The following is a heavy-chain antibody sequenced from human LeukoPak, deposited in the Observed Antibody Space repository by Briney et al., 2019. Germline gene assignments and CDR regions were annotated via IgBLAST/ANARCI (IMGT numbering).Heavy chain of an antibody. CDR3: AKDRSGYYPNFFDY. CDR2: ISSGGST. D-gene: IGHD3-3*01. J-gene: IGHJ4*02. Sequence: PGGSLRLSCAASRFTFNNFAMSWVRQAPGKGLEWVSGISSGGSTYYADSVKGRFTISRDNPKNTLYLQMNSLRAEDTAVYYCAKDRSGYYPNFFDYWGQGALVTVSS. CDR1: RFTFNNFA. V-gene: IGHV3-23*01.